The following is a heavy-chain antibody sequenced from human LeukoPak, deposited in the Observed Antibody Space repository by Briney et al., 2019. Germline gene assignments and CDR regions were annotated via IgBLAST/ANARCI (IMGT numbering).Heavy chain of an antibody. Sequence: SETLSLTCTVSGGSIDSYYWSWVRQFPGKGLEWMGYIYYTGSTNYNPSLKSRVTISVDTSKNQFSLRLSSVTAADTAVYYCARVEYYDFWSGLEHFDYWGQGTLVTVSS. CDR1: GGSIDSYY. CDR3: ARVEYYDFWSGLEHFDY. CDR2: IYYTGST. D-gene: IGHD3-3*01. J-gene: IGHJ4*02. V-gene: IGHV4-59*01.